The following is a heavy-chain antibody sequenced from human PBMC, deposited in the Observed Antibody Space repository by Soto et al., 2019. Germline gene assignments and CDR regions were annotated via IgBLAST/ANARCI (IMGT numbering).Heavy chain of an antibody. CDR3: ASAYSFDHEYFHD. Sequence: EVQLVESGGGLVQPGGSLRLSCAASGFSFRDYWMHWVRQVPGKGLVWVSRIKTDGSRTDYADSVKGRFTMTRDNAKNTLYLQMNSLRAEDTAVYYCASAYSFDHEYFHDWGQGTLVTVSS. CDR1: GFSFRDYW. D-gene: IGHD2-21*01. V-gene: IGHV3-74*01. J-gene: IGHJ1*01. CDR2: IKTDGSRT.